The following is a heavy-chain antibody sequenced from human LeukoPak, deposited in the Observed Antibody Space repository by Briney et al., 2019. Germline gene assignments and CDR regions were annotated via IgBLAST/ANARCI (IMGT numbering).Heavy chain of an antibody. CDR1: GYTFTSYA. V-gene: IGHV1-3*01. Sequence: ASVKVSCKASGYTFTSYAMHWVRQAPGQRLEWMGWIIAGNGNTKYSQKFQGRVTITRDTSASTAYMELSSLRSEDTAVYYCARAQYYYDSSGYCHFDYWGQGTLVTVSS. CDR3: ARAQYYYDSSGYCHFDY. J-gene: IGHJ4*02. CDR2: IIAGNGNT. D-gene: IGHD3-22*01.